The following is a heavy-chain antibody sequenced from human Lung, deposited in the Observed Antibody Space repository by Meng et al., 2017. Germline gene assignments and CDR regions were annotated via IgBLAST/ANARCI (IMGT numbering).Heavy chain of an antibody. Sequence: QVWRHECGEDLFTLSETLSPTSVVSGGSLCDYYGRWTRQPPGKGLKWIGEINHSGSTNYNPPLESRATISVDTSQNNLSLKLSSVTAADSAVYYCARGPTTMAHDFDYWGQGTLVTVSS. CDR2: INHSGST. V-gene: IGHV4-34*01. CDR1: GGSLCDYY. CDR3: ARGPTTMAHDFDY. D-gene: IGHD4-11*01. J-gene: IGHJ4*02.